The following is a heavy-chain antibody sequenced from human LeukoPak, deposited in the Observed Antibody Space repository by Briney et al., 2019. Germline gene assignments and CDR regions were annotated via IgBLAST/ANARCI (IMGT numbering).Heavy chain of an antibody. Sequence: GGSLRLSCAASGFTFSSYGMNWVRQAPGKGLEWVSYISSSGSTIYYADSVKGRFTISRDNAKNSLYLQMNSLRAEDTAVYYCARDSGSSMGGFILPYDYWGQGTLVTVST. V-gene: IGHV3-48*04. CDR1: GFTFSSYG. J-gene: IGHJ4*02. D-gene: IGHD6-6*01. CDR3: ARDSGSSMGGFILPYDY. CDR2: ISSSGSTI.